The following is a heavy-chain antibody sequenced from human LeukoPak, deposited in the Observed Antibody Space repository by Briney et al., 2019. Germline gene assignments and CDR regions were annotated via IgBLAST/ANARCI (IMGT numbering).Heavy chain of an antibody. CDR2: IWYDGSNK. CDR1: GFTFSSYD. Sequence: GGSLRLSCAASGFTFSSYDMHWVRQAPGKGLEWVALIWYDGSNKNYADSVKGRFTISRDNSKNTLFLQMNRLRAEDTAVYYCARDNRDVTDAFDIWGQGTLVTVSS. J-gene: IGHJ3*02. D-gene: IGHD3-10*01. CDR3: ARDNRDVTDAFDI. V-gene: IGHV3-33*01.